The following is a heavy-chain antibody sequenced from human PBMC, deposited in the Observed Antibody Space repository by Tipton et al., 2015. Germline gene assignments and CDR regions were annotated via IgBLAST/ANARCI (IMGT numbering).Heavy chain of an antibody. CDR2: VYSSGST. Sequence: TLSLTCTVSGGSINTNNSYWTWIRQSPGRGLEWIGYVYSSGSTKYNPSFKSRVTISVDTSKSQFSLKLTSVTAADTAVYYCARKLSGSYIGGWGQGTLVTVSS. D-gene: IGHD1-26*01. J-gene: IGHJ4*02. V-gene: IGHV4-61*01. CDR1: GGSINTNNSY. CDR3: ARKLSGSYIGG.